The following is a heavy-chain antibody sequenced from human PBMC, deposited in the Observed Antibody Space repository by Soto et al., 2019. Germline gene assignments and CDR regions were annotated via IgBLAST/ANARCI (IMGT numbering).Heavy chain of an antibody. CDR3: ARTYYDFWSGLSPYYYYYYMDV. Sequence: SETQSLTCTVAGGSISGYYWSWIRQPPGKGLEWIGYTYYSGSTNYNPSLKSRVTISVDTSKNQFSLKLSSVTAADTAVYYCARTYYDFWSGLSPYYYYYYMDVWGKGTTVTVSS. CDR2: TYYSGST. D-gene: IGHD3-3*01. CDR1: GGSISGYY. J-gene: IGHJ6*03. V-gene: IGHV4-59*01.